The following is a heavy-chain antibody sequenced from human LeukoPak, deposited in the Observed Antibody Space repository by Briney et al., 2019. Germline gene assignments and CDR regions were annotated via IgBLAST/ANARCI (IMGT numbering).Heavy chain of an antibody. V-gene: IGHV3-11*05. J-gene: IGHJ4*02. CDR2: ISSSSSYT. CDR1: GFTFSDYY. D-gene: IGHD1-26*01. CDR3: ARDFVVGATTGPLDY. Sequence: PGGSLRLSCAASGFTFSDYYMSWIRQAPGKGLEWVSYISSSSSYTNYADSVKGRFTISRDNAKNSLHLQMNSLRAEDTAVYYCARDFVVGATTGPLDYWGQGTLVTVSS.